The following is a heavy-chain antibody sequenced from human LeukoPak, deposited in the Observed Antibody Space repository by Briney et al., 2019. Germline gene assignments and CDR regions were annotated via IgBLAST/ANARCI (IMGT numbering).Heavy chain of an antibody. V-gene: IGHV3-72*01. CDR1: GYTFSDQY. CDR2: TVNKASRYTT. D-gene: IGHD1-26*01. J-gene: IGHJ3*02. Sequence: GGSLRLSCAASGYTFSDQYMDWVRQAPGKGLQWVGRTVNKASRYTTEDDASVEGRFTISRDDSKNSLYLQMNSLKTEDTALYYCTRGYSGRSAYAFDIWGQGTMVTVSS. CDR3: TRGYSGRSAYAFDI.